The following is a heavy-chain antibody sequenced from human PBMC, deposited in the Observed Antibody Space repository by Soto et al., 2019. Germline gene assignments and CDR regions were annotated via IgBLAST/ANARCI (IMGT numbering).Heavy chain of an antibody. V-gene: IGHV4-34*01. Sequence: XATLSLTCAVYGGSFSGYYWSWIRQPPGKGLEWIGEINHSGSTNYNPSLKSRVTISVDTSKNQFSLKLSSVTAADTAVYYCAGDPRYYDFWSGYSSYYGMDVWGQGTTVTVSS. CDR1: GGSFSGYY. D-gene: IGHD3-3*01. CDR2: INHSGST. CDR3: AGDPRYYDFWSGYSSYYGMDV. J-gene: IGHJ6*02.